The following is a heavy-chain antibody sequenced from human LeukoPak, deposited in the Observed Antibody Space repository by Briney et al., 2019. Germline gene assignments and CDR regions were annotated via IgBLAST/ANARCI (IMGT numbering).Heavy chain of an antibody. D-gene: IGHD6-13*01. CDR3: VRDNIAAAGDDNFDI. Sequence: GGSLRLSCAASGFSFSNYAMSWVRQAPGKGLEWVSYISSGSTSVYYADSVKGRFIISRDNAKNSLSLQMNSLRAEDTAVYFCVRDNIAAAGDDNFDIWGQGTMVTVSS. CDR2: ISSGSTSV. CDR1: GFSFSNYA. J-gene: IGHJ3*02. V-gene: IGHV3-48*04.